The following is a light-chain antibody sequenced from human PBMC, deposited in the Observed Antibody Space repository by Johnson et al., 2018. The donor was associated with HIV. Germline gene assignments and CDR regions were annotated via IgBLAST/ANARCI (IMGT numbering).Light chain of an antibody. Sequence: SVLTQPPSVSAAPGQRVTISCSGSSSNIGNNYVSWYQQLAGTAPKLLIYENNERTSGIPDRISGAKSGTSATLGITGLLTGDEADYDCGTWDSSLSAHVFGSGTKVTVL. CDR2: ENN. CDR1: SSNIGNNY. V-gene: IGLV1-51*02. CDR3: GTWDSSLSAHV. J-gene: IGLJ1*01.